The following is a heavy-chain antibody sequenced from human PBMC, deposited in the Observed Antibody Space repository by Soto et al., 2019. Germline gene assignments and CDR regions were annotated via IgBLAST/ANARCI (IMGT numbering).Heavy chain of an antibody. J-gene: IGHJ6*03. CDR1: GGSISGGPYY. CDR2: IYYTGST. Sequence: QVQLQESGPGLVKPSQTLSLTCTVSGGSISGGPYYWTWIRQHPGSGPERSGDIYYTGSTYYNPSLKSRFITSGDKSNNQLSMKLSSVTSADTAVYFCARDAGIVVVPTAKDPHYYYMDVWGKGTTVTVSS. V-gene: IGHV4-31*03. CDR3: ARDAGIVVVPTAKDPHYYYMDV. D-gene: IGHD2-2*01.